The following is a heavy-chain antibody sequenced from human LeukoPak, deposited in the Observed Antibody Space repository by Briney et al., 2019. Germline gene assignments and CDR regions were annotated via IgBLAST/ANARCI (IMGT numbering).Heavy chain of an antibody. CDR1: GFTFDDYA. J-gene: IGHJ5*02. Sequence: PGRSLRLSCAASGFTFDDYAMHWVRQAPGKGLEWVSGISWNSGSIGYADSVKGRFTISRDNAKNSLYLQMNSLRAEDTALYYCAKDTGYYDSSGFGPAWGQGTLVTVSS. CDR3: AKDTGYYDSSGFGPA. CDR2: ISWNSGSI. D-gene: IGHD3-22*01. V-gene: IGHV3-9*01.